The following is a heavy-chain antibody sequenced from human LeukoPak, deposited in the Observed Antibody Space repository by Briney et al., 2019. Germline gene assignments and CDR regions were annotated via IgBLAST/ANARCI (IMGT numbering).Heavy chain of an antibody. D-gene: IGHD3-3*01. V-gene: IGHV3-7*01. Sequence: GGSLRLSCAASGFTFSSYWMSWVRQAPGKGREGVAKIKKDGGEKYYVDSVKGRFTISRDNAKNSLYLQMNSLRAEDTAVYYCARDPYYDFWSGYYTGSWSDPWGQGTLVTVSS. CDR1: GFTFSSYW. J-gene: IGHJ5*02. CDR3: ARDPYYDFWSGYYTGSWSDP. CDR2: IKKDGGEK.